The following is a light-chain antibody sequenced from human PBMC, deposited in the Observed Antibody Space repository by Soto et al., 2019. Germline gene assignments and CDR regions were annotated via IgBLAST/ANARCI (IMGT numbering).Light chain of an antibody. J-gene: IGKJ2*01. CDR3: QQRSNWPYT. CDR2: DAS. V-gene: IGKV3-11*01. CDR1: QSVSSY. Sequence: EIVLTQSPATLSSSPGERATLSCRASQSVSSYLAWYQQKPGQAPRLLIYDASNRATGIPRRFSGSGSGTDITLTISSLEPEDFAVYYCQQRSNWPYTFGQGTKLEIK.